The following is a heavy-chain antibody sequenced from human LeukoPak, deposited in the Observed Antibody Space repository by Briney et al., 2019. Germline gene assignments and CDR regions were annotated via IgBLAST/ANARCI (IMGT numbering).Heavy chain of an antibody. D-gene: IGHD2-15*01. CDR1: GYAFINYA. J-gene: IGHJ6*02. CDR3: ARDRVDRDYGMDV. Sequence: ASVKVSCKASGYAFINYAINWVRQAPGQGLEWMGIINPSGGSTSYAQKFQGRVTMTRDTSTSTVYMELSSLRSEDTAVYYCARDRVDRDYGMDVWGQGTTVTVSS. V-gene: IGHV1-46*01. CDR2: INPSGGST.